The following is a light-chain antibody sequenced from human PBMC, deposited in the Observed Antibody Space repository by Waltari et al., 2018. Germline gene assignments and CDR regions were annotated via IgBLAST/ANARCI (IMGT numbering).Light chain of an antibody. Sequence: QSVLTQPPSASGTPGQEVTISCSGTSSSVGSNFVFWYQQLPGAAPKLLIFRSDRRPSGVPDRISGSKSGTSASLVITGLRSEDEADYYCAAWDDSLSAYVFGTGTKVTVL. CDR1: SSSVGSNF. J-gene: IGLJ1*01. V-gene: IGLV1-47*01. CDR3: AAWDDSLSAYV. CDR2: RSD.